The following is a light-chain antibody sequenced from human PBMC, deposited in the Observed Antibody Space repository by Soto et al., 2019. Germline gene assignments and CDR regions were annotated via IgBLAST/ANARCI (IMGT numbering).Light chain of an antibody. Sequence: VVLTQSPATLSLSPGERATLSCRTSLSVSVYLYCYQQKPGQAPRLLISDASNRATGIPARFSGSGSGTDFTLTISSLEPEDFAVYYCHQRQYWPPITFGQGTRLEIK. V-gene: IGKV3-11*01. CDR2: DAS. J-gene: IGKJ5*01. CDR3: HQRQYWPPIT. CDR1: LSVSVY.